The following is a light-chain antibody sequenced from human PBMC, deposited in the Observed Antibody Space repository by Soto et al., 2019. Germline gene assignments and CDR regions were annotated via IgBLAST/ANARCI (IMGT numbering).Light chain of an antibody. CDR1: SGHSSYA. CDR2: LNSDGSH. CDR3: QTWGTGFRV. Sequence: QLVLTQSPSASASLGASVTLTCTLSSGHSSYAIAWHQQQPEKGPRYLMNLNSDGSHSKGDGIPDRFSGSSSGAERYLTISGLQSEDEADYYCQTWGTGFRVFGGGTKVTVL. J-gene: IGLJ3*02. V-gene: IGLV4-69*01.